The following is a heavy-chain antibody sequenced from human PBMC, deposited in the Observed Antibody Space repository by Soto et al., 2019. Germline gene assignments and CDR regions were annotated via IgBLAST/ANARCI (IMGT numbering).Heavy chain of an antibody. CDR2: ISNTGGGT. J-gene: IGHJ4*02. CDR1: GFTFNNYA. Sequence: PGGSLRLSCAASGFTFNNYAMNWVRQAPGMGLEWVATISNTGGGTYYADSVKGRFTISRDNSKNTLYLQMSSLRVEDTAVYYCAKDPVAGNFDYWGQGAEVTVSS. V-gene: IGHV3-23*01. D-gene: IGHD6-19*01. CDR3: AKDPVAGNFDY.